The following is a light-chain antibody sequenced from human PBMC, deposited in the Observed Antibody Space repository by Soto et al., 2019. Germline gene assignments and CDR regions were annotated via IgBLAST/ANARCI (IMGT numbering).Light chain of an antibody. Sequence: QAVVTQEPSLTVSPGGTVTLTCASSTGAVTSDYYANWFQQKPGQVPTTLIYSTNNRHSWTPARFSGSLLGGKAALTLSGVQPDDEADYCCLFYCDDTWVFGGGTKLTVL. J-gene: IGLJ3*02. CDR2: STN. V-gene: IGLV7-43*01. CDR3: LFYCDDTWV. CDR1: TGAVTSDYY.